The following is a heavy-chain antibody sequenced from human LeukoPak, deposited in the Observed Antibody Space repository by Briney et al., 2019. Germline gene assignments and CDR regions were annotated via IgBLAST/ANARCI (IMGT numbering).Heavy chain of an antibody. J-gene: IGHJ4*02. Sequence: GGSLRLSCTASGFSFSGHWMHWARQLPGEGLVWVSRISPTGSTTSYADSVKGRFTVSRDNAKNTLYLQVNNLRAEDTAVYYCARGPNSNWSGLDFWGQETLLTVSS. CDR3: ARGPNSNWSGLDF. CDR1: GFSFSGHW. CDR2: ISPTGSTT. V-gene: IGHV3-74*01. D-gene: IGHD6-6*01.